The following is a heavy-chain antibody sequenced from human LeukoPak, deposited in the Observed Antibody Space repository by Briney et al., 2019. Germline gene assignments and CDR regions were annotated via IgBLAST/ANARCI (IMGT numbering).Heavy chain of an antibody. CDR2: INSDGSST. D-gene: IGHD6-19*01. CDR1: GFTFSSYW. CDR3: GAGSSGSHPTPGLT. V-gene: IGHV3-74*01. Sequence: GGSLRLSCAASGFTFSSYWMHWVRQAPGKGLVWVSRINSDGSSTSYADSVKGRFTISRDNAKNTLYLQMNSLRAEDTAVYYCGAGSSGSHPTPGLTWGQGTLVTVSS. J-gene: IGHJ5*02.